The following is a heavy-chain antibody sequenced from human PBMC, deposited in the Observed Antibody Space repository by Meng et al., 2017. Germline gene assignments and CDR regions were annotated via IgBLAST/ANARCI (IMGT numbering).Heavy chain of an antibody. CDR2: INHSGST. V-gene: IGHV4-34*01. CDR1: GGSFSGYY. J-gene: IGHJ5*02. Sequence: QGQPTRWGAGLLKPLGPLSPPWPVYGGSFSGYYWSWIRQPPGKGLEWIGEINHSGSTNYNPSLKSRVTISVDTSKNQFSLKLSSVTAADTAVYYCARGLRITMVRGVKGWFDPWGQGTLVTVSS. D-gene: IGHD3-10*01. CDR3: ARGLRITMVRGVKGWFDP.